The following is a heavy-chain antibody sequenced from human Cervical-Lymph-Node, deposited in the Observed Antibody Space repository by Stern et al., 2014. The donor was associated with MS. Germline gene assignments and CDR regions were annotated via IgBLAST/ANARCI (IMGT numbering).Heavy chain of an antibody. Sequence: VQLVESGAEVKKPGASVKVSCKASGYTFTSYYMHWVRQAPGKGLEWMGIINPSGCSTSYGQKFKGRVTMTRDTSTSTVYMELSSLRSEDTAVYYCARGRPSSSWFDPWGQGTLVTVSS. CDR3: ARGRPSSSWFDP. V-gene: IGHV1-46*01. D-gene: IGHD6-13*01. CDR1: GYTFTSYY. CDR2: INPSGCST. J-gene: IGHJ5*02.